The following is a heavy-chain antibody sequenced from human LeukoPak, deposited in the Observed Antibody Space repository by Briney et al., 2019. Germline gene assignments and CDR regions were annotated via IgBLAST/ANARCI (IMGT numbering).Heavy chain of an antibody. Sequence: SETLSVTCTVSGGSIISHYWSWIRQPLGKGLEWIGYVSDSGSTNYNPSLKSRATVSVDTSKDQFSLKLTSVTAADTAVYYCARTGSSWPLYYYYYMDVWGKGTTVTVSS. D-gene: IGHD6-13*01. J-gene: IGHJ6*03. CDR1: GGSIISHY. CDR2: VSDSGST. V-gene: IGHV4-59*11. CDR3: ARTGSSWPLYYYYYMDV.